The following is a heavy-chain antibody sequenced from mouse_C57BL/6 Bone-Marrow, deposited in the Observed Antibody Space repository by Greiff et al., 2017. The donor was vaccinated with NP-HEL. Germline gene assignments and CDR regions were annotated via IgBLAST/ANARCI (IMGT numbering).Heavy chain of an antibody. V-gene: IGHV5-17*01. D-gene: IGHD1-1*01. CDR1: GFTFSDYG. J-gene: IGHJ1*03. Sequence: EVKLMESGGGLVKPGGSLKLSCAASGFTFSDYGMHWVRQAPEKGLEWVAYISSGSSTIYYADTVKGRFTISRDNAKNTLFLQMTSLRSEDTAMYYCARPLLLWYFDVWGTGTTVTVSS. CDR3: ARPLLLWYFDV. CDR2: ISSGSSTI.